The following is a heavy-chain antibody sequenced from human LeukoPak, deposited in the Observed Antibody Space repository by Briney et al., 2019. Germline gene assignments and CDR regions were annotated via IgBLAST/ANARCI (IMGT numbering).Heavy chain of an antibody. CDR2: IKQDGGEK. V-gene: IGHV3-7*03. Sequence: GGSLRLSCAASGFTFNSYWMSWVRQAPGKGLEWVANIKQDGGEKYYVDSVKGRFTISRDNSKNTLYLQMNSLRAEDTAVYYCAKDLRFLEWLLENYFDYWGQGTLVTVSS. D-gene: IGHD3-3*01. CDR1: GFTFNSYW. J-gene: IGHJ4*02. CDR3: AKDLRFLEWLLENYFDY.